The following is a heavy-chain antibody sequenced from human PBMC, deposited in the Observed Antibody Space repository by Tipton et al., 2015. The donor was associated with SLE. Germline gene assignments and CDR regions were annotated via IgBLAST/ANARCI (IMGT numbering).Heavy chain of an antibody. J-gene: IGHJ4*02. D-gene: IGHD1-26*01. CDR2: IYDTGST. CDR1: GGSISRYY. V-gene: IGHV4-59*01. Sequence: TLSLTCTVSGGSISRYYWSWIRQPPGKGLEWIGYIYDTGSTNYNPSLKSRITISVDTSKDQFSLKLSSMTAADTAVYYCARGTEWEPTVFDYWGQGNLVTVSS. CDR3: ARGTEWEPTVFDY.